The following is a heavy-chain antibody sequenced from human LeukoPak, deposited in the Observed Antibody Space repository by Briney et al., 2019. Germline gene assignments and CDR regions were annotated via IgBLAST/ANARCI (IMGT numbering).Heavy chain of an antibody. CDR1: GGSISSGGYY. Sequence: SQTLSLTCTVSGGSISSGGYYWSWIRQHPGKGLEWIGYIYYSGGTYYNPSLKSRVTISVDTSKNQFSLKLSSVTAADTAVYYCARVPSRPSHEGSNWFDPWGQGTLVTVSS. CDR2: IYYSGGT. D-gene: IGHD2-2*01. V-gene: IGHV4-31*03. J-gene: IGHJ5*02. CDR3: ARVPSRPSHEGSNWFDP.